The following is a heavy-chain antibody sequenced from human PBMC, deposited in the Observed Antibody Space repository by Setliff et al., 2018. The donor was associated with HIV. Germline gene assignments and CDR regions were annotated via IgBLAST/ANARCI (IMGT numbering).Heavy chain of an antibody. V-gene: IGHV4-61*09. J-gene: IGHJ4*02. Sequence: SETLSLTCTVSGGSISSSSYYWSWIRQPAGKGLEWIGHIYTRGNPNYNPSLKSRVTISIDTSKNQFSLKLSSVNAADTAVYYCARDDRCSGDTCYYYWGQGALVTVSS. CDR1: GGSISSSSYY. CDR2: IYTRGNP. CDR3: ARDDRCSGDTCYYY. D-gene: IGHD2-15*01.